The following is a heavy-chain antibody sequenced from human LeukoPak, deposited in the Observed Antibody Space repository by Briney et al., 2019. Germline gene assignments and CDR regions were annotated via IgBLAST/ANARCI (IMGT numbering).Heavy chain of an antibody. CDR1: GFTFINYW. CDR2: INHDGSEK. Sequence: GGSLRLSCAASGFTFINYWMSWIRQAPGKGLEWVANINHDGSEKYYVDSVKDRFSISGDNAKNSLYLQMNSLRAEDAAVYYCTRENWYLDYWGQGNLVTVSS. CDR3: TRENWYLDY. J-gene: IGHJ4*02. D-gene: IGHD4-23*01. V-gene: IGHV3-7*01.